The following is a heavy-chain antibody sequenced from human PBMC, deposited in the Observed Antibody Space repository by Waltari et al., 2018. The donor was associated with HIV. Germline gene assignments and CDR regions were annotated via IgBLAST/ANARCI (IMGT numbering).Heavy chain of an antibody. CDR2: IIPKFGTV. V-gene: IGHV1-69*01. CDR1: GGTFSSYT. J-gene: IGHJ3*01. D-gene: IGHD2-15*01. CDR3: ARGGCSGGTCYSKSFDL. Sequence: QVQLVQSGAEMKMSGSSVKVSCKASGGTFSSYTISWVRQAPGQGLEWMGGIIPKFGTVKYAQKFQGRVTMTADESTSTVYWELTSLRSDDTAVYYCARGGCSGGTCYSKSFDLWGQGTLVTVSS.